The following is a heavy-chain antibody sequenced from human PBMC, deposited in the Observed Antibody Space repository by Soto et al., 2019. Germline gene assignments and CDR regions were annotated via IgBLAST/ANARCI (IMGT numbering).Heavy chain of an antibody. V-gene: IGHV3-30-3*01. Sequence: QVQLVESGGGVVQPGRSLRLSCAASGFTFSSYAMHWVRQAPGKGLEWVAVISYDGGNKYYADSVKGRFTISRDNSKNTLYLQMNSLRAEDTAVYYCARDHVAVAGTTLDYWGQGTLVTVSS. CDR3: ARDHVAVAGTTLDY. CDR1: GFTFSSYA. CDR2: ISYDGGNK. D-gene: IGHD6-19*01. J-gene: IGHJ4*02.